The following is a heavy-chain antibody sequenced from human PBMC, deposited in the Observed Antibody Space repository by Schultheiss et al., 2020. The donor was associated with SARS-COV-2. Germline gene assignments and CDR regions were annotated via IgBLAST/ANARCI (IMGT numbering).Heavy chain of an antibody. CDR2: IYSGGST. Sequence: GESLKISCAASGFTFSTFGMHWVRQAPGKGLEWVSVIYSGGSTYYADSVKGRFTISRDNSKNTLYLQMNSLRAEDTAVYYCVPMIVVVKAIYYWSQGTLVTV. V-gene: IGHV3-66*01. J-gene: IGHJ4*02. CDR3: VPMIVVVKAIYY. CDR1: GFTFSTFG. D-gene: IGHD3-22*01.